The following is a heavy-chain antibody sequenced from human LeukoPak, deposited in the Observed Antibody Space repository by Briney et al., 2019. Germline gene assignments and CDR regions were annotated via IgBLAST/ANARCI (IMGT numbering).Heavy chain of an antibody. J-gene: IGHJ6*03. CDR3: ARDYGSGSRRTSQHRYYYYYYMDV. V-gene: IGHV1-8*01. Sequence: ASVKVSCKASGYTFTSYDINWVRQATGQGLEWMGWMNPNSGNTGYAQKLQGRVTMTRNTSISTAYMELSSLRSEDTAVYYCARDYGSGSRRTSQHRYYYYYYMDVWGKGTTVTISS. D-gene: IGHD3-10*01. CDR2: MNPNSGNT. CDR1: GYTFTSYD.